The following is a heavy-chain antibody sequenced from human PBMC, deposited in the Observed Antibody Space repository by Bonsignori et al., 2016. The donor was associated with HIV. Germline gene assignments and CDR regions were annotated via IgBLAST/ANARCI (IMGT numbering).Heavy chain of an antibody. CDR2: IKEDASEK. J-gene: IGHJ4*02. V-gene: IGHV3-7*03. Sequence: GVLKISCGASGFTYNRHWMGWVRQAPGKGLELVANIKEDASEKYYADSVKGRFTISRDNAKNSVFLQMNSLRAEDTAVYYCTRDGGGATRLDYWGQGTLVTVSS. D-gene: IGHD1-26*01. CDR3: TRDGGGATRLDY. CDR1: GFTYNRHW.